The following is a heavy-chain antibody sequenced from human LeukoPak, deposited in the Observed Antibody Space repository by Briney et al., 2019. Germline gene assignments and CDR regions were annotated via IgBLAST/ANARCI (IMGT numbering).Heavy chain of an antibody. CDR1: GGSFSGYY. V-gene: IGHV4-34*01. CDR2: INHSGST. CDR3: ARTPTNGYYYYGMDV. D-gene: IGHD1-1*01. Sequence: PSETLSLTCAVYGGSFSGYYWSWIRQPPGKGLEWIGEINHSGSTNYNPSLKSRVTISVDTSKNQFSLKLSSVTAADTAVYYCARTPTNGYYYYGMDVWGQGTTVTVSS. J-gene: IGHJ6*02.